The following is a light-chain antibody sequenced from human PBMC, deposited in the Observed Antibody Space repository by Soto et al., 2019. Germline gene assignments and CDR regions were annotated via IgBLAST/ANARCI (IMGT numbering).Light chain of an antibody. Sequence: QAVVTQPDSVSGSPGQSITISCTGTSSDIGGYHYVSWYQQHPGKAPKLMIYEVSNRPSGVSNRFSGSKSGNTASLPISGLQAEDESDYYCSSYTGSSTLDVFGTGTKLTLL. V-gene: IGLV2-14*01. CDR3: SSYTGSSTLDV. J-gene: IGLJ1*01. CDR2: EVS. CDR1: SSDIGGYHY.